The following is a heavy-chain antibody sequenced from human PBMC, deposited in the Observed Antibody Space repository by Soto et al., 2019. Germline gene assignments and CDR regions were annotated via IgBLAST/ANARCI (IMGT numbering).Heavy chain of an antibody. V-gene: IGHV5-10-1*04. D-gene: IGHD3-10*01. CDR1: GYSFTSYW. Sequence: PGESLKISCKGSGYSFTSYWIIWVRQMPGKGLEWMGRIDPSDSYTRYSPSFQGQVTISADKSISTAYLQWSSLKASDTAMYYCARQSLHQYGSGSYVANYYYYGMDVWVQGTTVTVSS. CDR3: ARQSLHQYGSGSYVANYYYYGMDV. CDR2: IDPSDSYT. J-gene: IGHJ6*02.